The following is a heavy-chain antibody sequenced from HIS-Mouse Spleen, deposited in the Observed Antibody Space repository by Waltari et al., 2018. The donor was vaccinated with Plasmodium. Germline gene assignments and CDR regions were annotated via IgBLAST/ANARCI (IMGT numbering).Heavy chain of an antibody. CDR1: GFTCSSYW. V-gene: IGHV3-7*01. D-gene: IGHD6-13*01. CDR2: IKQDGSEK. J-gene: IGHJ2*01. CDR3: ASSWYWYFDL. Sequence: EVQLVASGGGLVQPGGSLRLSCAASGFTCSSYWMSWVRKAPGKGLEWVANIKQDGSEKYYVDSVKGRFTISRDNAKNSLYLQMNSLRAEDTAVYYCASSWYWYFDLWGRGTLVTVSS.